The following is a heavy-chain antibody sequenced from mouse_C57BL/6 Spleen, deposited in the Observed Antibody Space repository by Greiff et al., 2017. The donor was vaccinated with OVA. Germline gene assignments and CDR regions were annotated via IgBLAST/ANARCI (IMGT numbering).Heavy chain of an antibody. J-gene: IGHJ1*03. V-gene: IGHV6-3*01. Sequence: EVKLMESGGGLVQPGGSMKLSCVASGFTFSNYWMNWVRQSPEKGLEWVAQIRLKSDNYATHYAESVKGRFTISRDDSKSSVYLQMNNLRAEDTGIYYCTEGVNFDVWGTGTTGTVSA. CDR2: IRLKSDNYAT. CDR1: GFTFSNYW. D-gene: IGHD2-1*01. CDR3: TEGVNFDV.